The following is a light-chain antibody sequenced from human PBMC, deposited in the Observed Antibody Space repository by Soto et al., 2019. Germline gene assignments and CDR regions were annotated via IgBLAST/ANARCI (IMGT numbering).Light chain of an antibody. CDR2: AVS. Sequence: QSALTQPRSVSGSPGQSVTISCTGTSSDVGGYNYVSWYQQHPGKAPKLMIYAVSKRPSGVHDRFSGSKSGNTASLTISGLQAEDEADYYCCSYAGSYTYVFGTGTKLTVL. V-gene: IGLV2-11*01. CDR1: SSDVGGYNY. CDR3: CSYAGSYTYV. J-gene: IGLJ1*01.